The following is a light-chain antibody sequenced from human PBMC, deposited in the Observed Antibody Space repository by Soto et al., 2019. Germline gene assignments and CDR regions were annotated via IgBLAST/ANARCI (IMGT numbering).Light chain of an antibody. CDR1: QGISSY. CDR3: QQYNXYWT. J-gene: IGKJ1*01. V-gene: IGKV1-9*01. CDR2: AAS. Sequence: DIQLTQSPSFLSASVGDIVTITCRASQGISSYLAWYQQKPGKAPKLLIYAASTLQSGVPSRFSGSGSGTEFTLTISRLQPDDFATYCCQQYNXYWTSGKGTKV.